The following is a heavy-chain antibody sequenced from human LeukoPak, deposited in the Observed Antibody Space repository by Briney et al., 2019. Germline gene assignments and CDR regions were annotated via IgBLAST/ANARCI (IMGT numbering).Heavy chain of an antibody. CDR2: IYVGDSDI. CDR3: ARHGYSYGLSFDY. D-gene: IGHD5-18*01. V-gene: IGHV5-51*01. Sequence: GESLKISCKGSGYSFSSYYIDWVRQMPGKGLEWMGVIYVGDSDIRYSPSFQGQVIISVDKSISTAYLQWSSLKASDTAIYFCARHGYSYGLSFDYWGQGTLVTVSS. CDR1: GYSFSSYY. J-gene: IGHJ4*02.